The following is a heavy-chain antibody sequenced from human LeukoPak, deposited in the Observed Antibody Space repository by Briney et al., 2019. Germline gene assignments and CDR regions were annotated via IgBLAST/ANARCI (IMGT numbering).Heavy chain of an antibody. CDR1: GYSISSGYY. D-gene: IGHD6-19*01. CDR2: IYHSGST. V-gene: IGHV4-38-2*01. CDR3: ARRLEYSSGWYGNDAFDI. J-gene: IGHJ3*02. Sequence: PSETLSLTCAVSGYSISSGYYWGWIRQPPGEGLEWIGSIYHSGSTYYNPSLKSRVTISVDTSKIQFSLKLSSVTAADTAVYYCARRLEYSSGWYGNDAFDIWGQGTMVTVSS.